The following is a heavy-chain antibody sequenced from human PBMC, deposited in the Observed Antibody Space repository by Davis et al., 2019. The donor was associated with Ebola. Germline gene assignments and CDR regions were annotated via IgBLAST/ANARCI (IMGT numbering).Heavy chain of an antibody. V-gene: IGHV3-66*04. CDR2: MYTACTSRCT. J-gene: IGHJ4*02. CDR3: ARHYSTVWYHYDYFDY. CDR1: GFSVSSTY. D-gene: IGHD6-19*01. Sequence: GESLKISCAASGFSVSSTYVSWVRQAPGKGLEWVAVMYTACTSRCTDYADSVRGRFIISRDNSKNTVFLQMNSLRADDTAVYYCARHYSTVWYHYDYFDYWGQGVLVTVSS.